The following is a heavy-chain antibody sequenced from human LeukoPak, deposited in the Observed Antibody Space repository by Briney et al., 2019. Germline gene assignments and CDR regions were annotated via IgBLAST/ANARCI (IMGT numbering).Heavy chain of an antibody. J-gene: IGHJ3*02. CDR2: FDPEDGET. CDR1: GYTLTELS. Sequence: ASVTVSCKVSGYTLTELSMHWVRQAPGKGLEWMGGFDPEDGETIYAQKFQGRVTMTEDTSTDTAYMELSSLRSEDTAVYYCATVMQWELPVLNEYAFDIWGQGTLVTVSS. V-gene: IGHV1-24*01. CDR3: ATVMQWELPVLNEYAFDI. D-gene: IGHD1-26*01.